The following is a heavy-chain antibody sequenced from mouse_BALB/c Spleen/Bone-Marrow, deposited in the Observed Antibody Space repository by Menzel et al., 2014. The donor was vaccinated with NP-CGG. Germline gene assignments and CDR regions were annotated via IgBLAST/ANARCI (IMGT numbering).Heavy chain of an antibody. CDR3: AKLSTMITTFAY. J-gene: IGHJ3*01. V-gene: IGHV2-6-5*01. CDR2: IWGGGST. Sequence: VKLMESGPGLVAPSQSLSITCTVSGFSLTDSGVSWIRQPPGKGLEWLGIIWGGGSTYYNSDFKSRVNISKDNFKSQVFLKLNSLQTEDTAMYYCAKLSTMITTFAYWGQGTLVTVSA. D-gene: IGHD2-4*01. CDR1: GFSLTDSG.